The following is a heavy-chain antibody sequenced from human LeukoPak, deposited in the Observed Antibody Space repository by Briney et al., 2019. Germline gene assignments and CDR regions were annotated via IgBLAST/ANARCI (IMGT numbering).Heavy chain of an antibody. CDR1: GGSLSGYY. V-gene: IGHV4-34*01. J-gene: IGHJ4*02. CDR2: INHSGST. D-gene: IGHD6-19*01. Sequence: SETLSLTCAVYGGSLSGYYWSWIRQPPGKGLEWIGEINHSGSTNYNPSLKSRVTISVDTSKNQFSLKLSSVTAADTAVYYCARDHSGWSYYFDYWGQGTLVTVSS. CDR3: ARDHSGWSYYFDY.